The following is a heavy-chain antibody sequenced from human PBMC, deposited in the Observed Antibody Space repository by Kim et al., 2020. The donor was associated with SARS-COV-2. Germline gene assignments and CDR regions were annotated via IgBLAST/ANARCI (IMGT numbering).Heavy chain of an antibody. CDR3: AKVSYYDFWSGYFNGMDV. D-gene: IGHD3-3*01. Sequence: GGSLRLSCAASGFTFSSYAMSWVRQAPGKGLEWVSAISGSGGSTYYADSVKGRFTISRDNSKNTLYLQMNSLRAEDTAVYYCAKVSYYDFWSGYFNGMDVWGQGTTVTVSS. V-gene: IGHV3-23*01. CDR2: ISGSGGST. J-gene: IGHJ6*02. CDR1: GFTFSSYA.